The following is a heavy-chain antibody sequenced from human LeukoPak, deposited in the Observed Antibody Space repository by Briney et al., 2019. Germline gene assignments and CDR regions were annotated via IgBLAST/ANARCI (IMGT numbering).Heavy chain of an antibody. CDR1: GYTFTGYY. V-gene: IGHV1-2*02. J-gene: IGHJ5*02. CDR3: ARDRYCSSTSCYGGVENWFDP. Sequence: GASVKVSCKASGYTFTGYYMHWVRQAPGQGLEWMGWINPNSGGTNYAQKSQGRVTMTRDTSISTVYMELSRLRSDDTAVYYCARDRYCSSTSCYGGVENWFDPWGQGTLVTVSS. CDR2: INPNSGGT. D-gene: IGHD2-2*01.